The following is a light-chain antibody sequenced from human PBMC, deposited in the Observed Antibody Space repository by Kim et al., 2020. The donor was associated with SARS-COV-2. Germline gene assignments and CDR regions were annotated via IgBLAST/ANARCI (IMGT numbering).Light chain of an antibody. Sequence: TVTIPRTRSSGSVASNYVQWDRRRPGRAPTTVIYEDNQRPSGVPDRFAGSIDSSSNSASLTISGLKTEDEADYYCQSYDSSNPWVFGGGTQLTVL. CDR3: QSYDSSNPWV. J-gene: IGLJ3*02. CDR2: EDN. CDR1: SGSVASNY. V-gene: IGLV6-57*03.